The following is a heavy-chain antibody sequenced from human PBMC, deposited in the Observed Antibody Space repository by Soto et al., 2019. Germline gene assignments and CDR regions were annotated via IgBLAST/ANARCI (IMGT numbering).Heavy chain of an antibody. CDR1: GFTFSNYA. Sequence: GGSLRLSCAASGFTFSNYAMSWVRQAPGKGLEWVSTISASGGNTYYEDSVKGRFTISRDNSKNTLYLQMNSLRAEDTAVYYCAKDIDYDSSGYYSPFDYWGQGALVTVSS. V-gene: IGHV3-23*01. D-gene: IGHD3-22*01. CDR3: AKDIDYDSSGYYSPFDY. CDR2: ISASGGNT. J-gene: IGHJ4*02.